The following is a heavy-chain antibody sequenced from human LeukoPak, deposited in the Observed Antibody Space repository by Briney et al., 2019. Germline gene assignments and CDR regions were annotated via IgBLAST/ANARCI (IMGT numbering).Heavy chain of an antibody. CDR1: GFTFSSYA. D-gene: IGHD3-22*01. CDR3: TKADCDSSGYRTKDFDD. Sequence: GGSLRLSCAASGFTFSSYAMSWVRQAPGKGLEWVSAICGGGGSTYYADSVKGRFTISRDNSKNTLYLQMNRLRAEDTALYCCTKADCDSSGYRTKDFDDWGQGTLVTVSS. V-gene: IGHV3-23*01. J-gene: IGHJ4*02. CDR2: ICGGGGST.